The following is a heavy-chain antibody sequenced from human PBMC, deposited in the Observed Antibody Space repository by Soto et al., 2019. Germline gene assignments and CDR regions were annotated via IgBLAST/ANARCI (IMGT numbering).Heavy chain of an antibody. CDR3: VESGDNYNLLDY. D-gene: IGHD1-1*01. Sequence: GGSLRLSCAASGFTLSDHDMSWIRQAPGKGLEWIGYSSNSGSFTGYADSVKGRFSISRDNAKSSLYLQISSLRGDDTATYYCVESGDNYNLLDYWGQGTPVTVSS. CDR2: SSNSGSFT. V-gene: IGHV3-11*06. J-gene: IGHJ4*02. CDR1: GFTLSDHD.